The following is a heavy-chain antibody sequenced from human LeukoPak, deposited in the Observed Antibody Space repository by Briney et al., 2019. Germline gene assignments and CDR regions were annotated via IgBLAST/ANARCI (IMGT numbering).Heavy chain of an antibody. J-gene: IGHJ4*02. CDR2: ITPSGGT. CDR1: GYTFTSYA. V-gene: IGHV1-2*02. Sequence: GASVKVSCKASGYTFTSYAMHWVRQAPGQVLEWIGWITPSGGTNYPQKFQGRVAITRDTSITTAYMDLSRLTSDDTAVYYCARDRYGDGFAHFDYWGQGALVTVSS. D-gene: IGHD5-24*01. CDR3: ARDRYGDGFAHFDY.